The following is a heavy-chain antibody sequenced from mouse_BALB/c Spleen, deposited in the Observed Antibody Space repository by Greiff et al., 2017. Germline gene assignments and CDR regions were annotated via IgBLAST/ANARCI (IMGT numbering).Heavy chain of an antibody. CDR1: GFTFSSFG. D-gene: IGHD1-1*01. J-gene: IGHJ1*01. CDR3: ARSYYGSSPRYFDV. V-gene: IGHV5-17*02. CDR2: ISSGSSTI. Sequence: EVKLMESGGGLVQPGGSRKLSCAASGFTFSSFGMHWVRQAPEKGLEWVAYISSGSSTIYYADTVKGRFTISRDNPKNTLFLQMTSLRSEDTAMYYCARSYYGSSPRYFDVWGAGTTVTVSP.